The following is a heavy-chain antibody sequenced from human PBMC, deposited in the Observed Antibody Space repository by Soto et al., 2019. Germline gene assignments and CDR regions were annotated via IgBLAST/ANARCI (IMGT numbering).Heavy chain of an antibody. Sequence: ASVKVSCKASGYILNKYGFNWVRQAPGQGLEWMGRISAFNGYTNFAQKFQGRVTLTTDTSTNTAYMELSSLRSDDTAIYYCARGRGVVIPAGTPDAFDVWGQGTMVTVSS. J-gene: IGHJ3*01. D-gene: IGHD2-21*01. V-gene: IGHV1-18*01. CDR1: GYILNKYG. CDR2: ISAFNGYT. CDR3: ARGRGVVIPAGTPDAFDV.